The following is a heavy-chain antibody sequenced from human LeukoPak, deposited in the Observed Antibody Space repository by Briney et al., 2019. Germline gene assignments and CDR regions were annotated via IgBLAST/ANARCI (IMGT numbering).Heavy chain of an antibody. D-gene: IGHD5-24*01. V-gene: IGHV3-7*01. Sequence: SGGSLRLSCAPSGFRFSTYWLSWVRQAPGKRLERVATINQYGTERYYVDSVRGRFTISRDNAKNSLYLQMNSLRAEDTAVYYCARDKGYTTYDYWGQGTLVTVSS. J-gene: IGHJ4*02. CDR2: INQYGTER. CDR3: ARDKGYTTYDY. CDR1: GFRFSTYW.